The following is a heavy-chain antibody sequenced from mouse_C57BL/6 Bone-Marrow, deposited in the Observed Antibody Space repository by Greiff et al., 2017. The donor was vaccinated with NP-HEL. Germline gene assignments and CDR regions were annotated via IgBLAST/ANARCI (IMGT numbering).Heavy chain of an antibody. J-gene: IGHJ2*01. CDR2: INPNNGGT. Sequence: EVQLQQSGPELVKPGASVKMSCKASGYTFTDYNMHWVKQSHGKSLEWIGYINPNNGGTSYNQKFKGKATLTVHKSSSTAYMELRSLTSEDSAVYYCARRGGSSFYYFDYWGQGTTLTVSS. CDR1: GYTFTDYN. CDR3: ARRGGSSFYYFDY. D-gene: IGHD1-1*01. V-gene: IGHV1-22*01.